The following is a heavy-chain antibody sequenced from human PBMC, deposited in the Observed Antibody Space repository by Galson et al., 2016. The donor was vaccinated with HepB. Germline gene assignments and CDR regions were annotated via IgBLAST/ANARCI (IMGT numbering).Heavy chain of an antibody. V-gene: IGHV3-23*01. CDR1: GFTFSSYG. CDR2: ISGDGAST. J-gene: IGHJ4*02. CDR3: AKDPYYSSGWGAFES. D-gene: IGHD6-19*01. Sequence: SLRLSCAASGFTFSSYGMSWVRQVPGKGLEWVSTISGDGASTYYADSVKGRFSISRDNSRTTLDLRMHSLRGEDTALYYCAKDPYYSSGWGAFESWGQGTLVTVSS.